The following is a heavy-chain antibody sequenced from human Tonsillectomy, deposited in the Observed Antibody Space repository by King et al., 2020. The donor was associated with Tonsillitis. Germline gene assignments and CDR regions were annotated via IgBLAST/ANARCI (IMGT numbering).Heavy chain of an antibody. V-gene: IGHV4-30-2*01. CDR2: ILHSEST. D-gene: IGHD3-16*01. Sequence: QLQESGSGLVKPSETLSLTCAVSGGSISSGGYSWSWLRQPPGKGLEWIGNILHSESTYYNPSFKSRVTISVDRSKNQFSLKLSSVTAADTAVYYWARVDYVWGSLGWFDPWGQGTLVTVS. CDR3: ARVDYVWGSLGWFDP. J-gene: IGHJ5*02. CDR1: GGSISSGGYS.